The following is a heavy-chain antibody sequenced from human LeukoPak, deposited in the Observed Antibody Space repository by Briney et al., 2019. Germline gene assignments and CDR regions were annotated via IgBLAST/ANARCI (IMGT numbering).Heavy chain of an antibody. CDR3: ARAMAILTGYYLDY. CDR1: GFTFSSYA. Sequence: GGSLRLSCAASGFTFSSYAMHWVRQAPGKGLEWVAVISYDGSNKYYADSVKGRFTISRDNSKNTLYLQMNSLRAEDTAVYYCARAMAILTGYYLDYWGQGTLVIVSS. D-gene: IGHD3-9*01. J-gene: IGHJ4*02. CDR2: ISYDGSNK. V-gene: IGHV3-30-3*01.